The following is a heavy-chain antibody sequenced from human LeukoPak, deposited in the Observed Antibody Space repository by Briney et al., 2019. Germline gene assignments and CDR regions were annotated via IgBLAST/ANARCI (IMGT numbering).Heavy chain of an antibody. D-gene: IGHD3-22*01. CDR3: AGRTDYYDSSGYHY. CDR1: GGSISSYY. Sequence: KPSETLSLTCTVSGGSISSYYWSWIRQPPGKGLEWIGYIYYSGSTNYNPSLTSRVTISVDTSKNQFSLKLSSVTAADTAVYYCAGRTDYYDSSGYHYWGQGTLVTVSS. J-gene: IGHJ4*02. V-gene: IGHV4-59*01. CDR2: IYYSGST.